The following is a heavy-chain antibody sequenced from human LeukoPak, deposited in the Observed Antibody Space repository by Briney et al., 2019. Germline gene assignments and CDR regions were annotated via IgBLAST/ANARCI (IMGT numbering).Heavy chain of an antibody. CDR3: VIWGDYDVLTGYYVPDY. V-gene: IGHV3-23*01. CDR2: INCSGTNR. CDR1: GFTFSNYS. D-gene: IGHD3-9*01. J-gene: IGHJ4*02. Sequence: GGSLRLSCVASGFTFSNYSMRWVRQAPGKGLEWVSVINCSGTNRYYADSLKGRFTTSRDNSKNTVFLQMNSLRHEDTAIYYCVIWGDYDVLTGYYVPDYWGQGTLVTVAS.